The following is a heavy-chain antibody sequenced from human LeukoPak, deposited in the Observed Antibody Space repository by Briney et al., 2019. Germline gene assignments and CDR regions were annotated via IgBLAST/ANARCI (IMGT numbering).Heavy chain of an antibody. CDR1: GGSISSYY. J-gene: IGHJ3*02. CDR3: ASNYYYDSSGYYYSDAFDI. CDR2: IYYSGSA. V-gene: IGHV4-59*01. D-gene: IGHD3-22*01. Sequence: SETLSLTCTVSGGSISSYYWSRIRQPPGKGLEWIGYIYYSGSANYNPSLKSRVTISVDTSKNQFSLKLSSVTAADTAVYYCASNYYYDSSGYYYSDAFDIWGQGTMVTVSS.